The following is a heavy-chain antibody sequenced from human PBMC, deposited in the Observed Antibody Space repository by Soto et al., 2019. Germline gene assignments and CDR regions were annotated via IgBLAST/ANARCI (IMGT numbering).Heavy chain of an antibody. CDR3: ARMGKVRGVIRGYYYGMDV. CDR2: IGAYNGNT. D-gene: IGHD3-10*01. CDR1: GYTFTSYG. J-gene: IGHJ6*02. V-gene: IGHV1-18*01. Sequence: QVQLVQSGAEVKKPGASVKVSCKASGYTFTSYGISWVRQAPGQGLEWMGWIGAYNGNTTYAQKLQGRVTMTTDTSTSTAYMELRSLRSDDTAVYYCARMGKVRGVIRGYYYGMDVWGQGTTVTVSS.